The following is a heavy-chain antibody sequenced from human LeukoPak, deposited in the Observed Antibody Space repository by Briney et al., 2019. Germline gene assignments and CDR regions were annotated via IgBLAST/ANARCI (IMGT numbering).Heavy chain of an antibody. D-gene: IGHD2-15*01. CDR1: GGSISSSNW. V-gene: IGHV4-4*02. CDR2: IYHSGST. J-gene: IGHJ4*02. CDR3: ARVCGSGGSCYSR. Sequence: SETLSLTCAVSGGSISSSNWWSWVRQPPGKGLEWIGEIYHSGSTNYNPSLKSRVTISVDKSKNQLSLKLSSVTAADTAVYYCARVCGSGGSCYSRWGQGTLVTVSS.